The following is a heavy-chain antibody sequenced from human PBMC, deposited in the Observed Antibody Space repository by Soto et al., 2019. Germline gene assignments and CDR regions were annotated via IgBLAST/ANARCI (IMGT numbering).Heavy chain of an antibody. CDR1: GYTFTNYG. Sequence: ASVKVSCKASGYTFTNYGFSWVRQAPGQGLEWMGWIGSYNGNTNYAERLQGRVTMTTDTSTSTAYMELKSLRYDDTAVYYCAREGQLGYWGQGTPVTVSS. J-gene: IGHJ4*02. V-gene: IGHV1-18*01. D-gene: IGHD6-6*01. CDR3: AREGQLGY. CDR2: IGSYNGNT.